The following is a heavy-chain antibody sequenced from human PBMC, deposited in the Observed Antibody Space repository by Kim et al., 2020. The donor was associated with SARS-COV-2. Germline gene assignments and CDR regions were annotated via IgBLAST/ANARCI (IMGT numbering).Heavy chain of an antibody. D-gene: IGHD3-10*01. J-gene: IGHJ4*01. CDR1: GFTFSSYG. Sequence: GGSLRLSWAASGFTFSSYGMHWVRQAPGKGLEWVAVISYDGSNKYYADSVKGRFTISRDNSKNTLYLQMNSLRAEDTAVYYCASNRNYYGSGSYILDYWG. CDR3: ASNRNYYGSGSYILDY. CDR2: ISYDGSNK. V-gene: IGHV3-30*03.